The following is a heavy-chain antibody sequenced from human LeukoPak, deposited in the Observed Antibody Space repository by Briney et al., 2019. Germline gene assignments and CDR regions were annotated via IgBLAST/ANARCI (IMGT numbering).Heavy chain of an antibody. V-gene: IGHV1-69*05. CDR3: ARAKGSSSFFDY. Sequence: SVKVSCKASGGTFSSYAISWVRPAPGQGLEWMGRIIPIFGTANYAQKFQGRVTISTDESTSTAYTELSSLRSEDTAVYYCARAKGSSSFFDYWGQGTVVSVSS. CDR1: GGTFSSYA. D-gene: IGHD6-6*01. CDR2: IIPIFGTA. J-gene: IGHJ4*02.